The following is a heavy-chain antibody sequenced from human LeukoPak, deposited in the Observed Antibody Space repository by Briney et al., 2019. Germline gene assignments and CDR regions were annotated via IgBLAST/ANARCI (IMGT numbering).Heavy chain of an antibody. Sequence: SETLSLTCTVSGGSISSYYWSWIRQPPGKGLEWIGEIYHSGSTNYNPSLKSRVTISVDKSKNQFSLKLSSVTAADTAVYYCARDPSRGYYDSSGSGYFDYWGQGTLVTVSS. CDR2: IYHSGST. V-gene: IGHV4-59*12. CDR1: GGSISSYY. J-gene: IGHJ4*02. CDR3: ARDPSRGYYDSSGSGYFDY. D-gene: IGHD3-22*01.